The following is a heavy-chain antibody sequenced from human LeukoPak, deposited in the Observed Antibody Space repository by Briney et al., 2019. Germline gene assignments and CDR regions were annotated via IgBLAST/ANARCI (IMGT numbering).Heavy chain of an antibody. V-gene: IGHV1-2*06. CDR3: ARGRIVVVPAAIPDY. Sequence: ASVKVSCKASGYTFTSYGISWVRQAPGQGLEWMGRINPNSGGTNYAQKFQGGVTMTRDTSISTAYMELSRLRSDDTAVYYCARGRIVVVPAAIPDYWGQGTLVTVSS. D-gene: IGHD2-2*01. CDR1: GYTFTSYG. CDR2: INPNSGGT. J-gene: IGHJ4*02.